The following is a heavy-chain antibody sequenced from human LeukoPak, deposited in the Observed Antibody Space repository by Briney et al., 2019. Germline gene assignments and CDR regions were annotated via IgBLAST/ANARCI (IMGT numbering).Heavy chain of an antibody. Sequence: ASVKVSCKASGYTFTGYYMHWVRQAPGQGLEWMGWINPNSGGTNYAQKFQGRVTMTRDTSISTAYMELSSLRSEDTAVYYCARDRNYYDSSGYYYTSDWGQGTLVTVSS. CDR1: GYTFTGYY. J-gene: IGHJ4*02. CDR2: INPNSGGT. D-gene: IGHD3-22*01. CDR3: ARDRNYYDSSGYYYTSD. V-gene: IGHV1-2*02.